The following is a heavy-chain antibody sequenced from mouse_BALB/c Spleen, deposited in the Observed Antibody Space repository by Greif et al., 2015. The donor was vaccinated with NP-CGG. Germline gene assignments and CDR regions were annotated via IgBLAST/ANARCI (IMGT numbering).Heavy chain of an antibody. CDR3: AEGVYYYGTGYAMDY. Sequence: EVQLQQSGAELVKPGASVKLSCTASGFNIKDTYMHWVKQRPEQGLEWIGRIDPANGNTKYDPKFQGKATITADTSSSTAYLQLCSLTSEDTAVYYCAEGVYYYGTGYAMDYWGQGTSVTVSS. V-gene: IGHV14-3*02. CDR2: IDPANGNT. J-gene: IGHJ4*01. D-gene: IGHD1-1*01. CDR1: GFNIKDTY.